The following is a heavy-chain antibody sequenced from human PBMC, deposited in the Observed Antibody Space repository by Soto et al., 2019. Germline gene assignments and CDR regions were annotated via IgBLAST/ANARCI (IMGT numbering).Heavy chain of an antibody. D-gene: IGHD2-2*01. CDR2: IDPSDSYT. CDR1: VYSFTSYW. CDR3: ASGLVPAAILTIEY. Sequence: GESLKISCKGSVYSFTSYWISWVCQMPRKGLEWMGRIDPSDSYTNYSPSFQGHVTISAGKSISTAYLQWSSLKASDTAMYYCASGLVPAAILTIEYWGQGTLVTVSS. J-gene: IGHJ4*02. V-gene: IGHV5-10-1*01.